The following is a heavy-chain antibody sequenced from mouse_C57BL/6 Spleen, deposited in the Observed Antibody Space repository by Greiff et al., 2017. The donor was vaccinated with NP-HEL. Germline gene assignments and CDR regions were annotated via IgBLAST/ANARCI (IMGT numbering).Heavy chain of an antibody. J-gene: IGHJ4*01. Sequence: QVQLKQPGAELVKPGASVKLSCKASGYTFTSYWMHWVKQRPGQGLEWIGMIHPNSGSTNYNEKFKSKATLTVDKSSSTAYMQLSSLTSEDSAVYYCARWDYGSSRYYYAMDYWGQGTSVTVSS. CDR2: IHPNSGST. CDR1: GYTFTSYW. V-gene: IGHV1-64*01. D-gene: IGHD1-1*01. CDR3: ARWDYGSSRYYYAMDY.